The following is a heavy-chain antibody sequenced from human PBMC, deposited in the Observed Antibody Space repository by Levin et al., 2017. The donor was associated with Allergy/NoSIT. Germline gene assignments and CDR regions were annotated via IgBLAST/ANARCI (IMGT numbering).Heavy chain of an antibody. D-gene: IGHD5-18*01. V-gene: IGHV3-30-3*01. J-gene: IGHJ6*03. CDR2: ISYDGSNK. Sequence: GGSLRLSCAASGFTFSSYAMHWVRQAPGKGLEWVAVISYDGSNKYYADSVKGRFTISRDNSKNTLYLQMNSLRAEDTAVYYCARASADTAMVSYYDYYMDVWGKGTTVTVSS. CDR3: ARASADTAMVSYYDYYMDV. CDR1: GFTFSSYA.